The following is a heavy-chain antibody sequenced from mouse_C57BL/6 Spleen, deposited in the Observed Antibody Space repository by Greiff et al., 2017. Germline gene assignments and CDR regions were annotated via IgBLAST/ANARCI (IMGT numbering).Heavy chain of an antibody. Sequence: QVQLKQSGAELVRPGTSVKVSCKASGYAFTNYLIEWVKQRPGQGLEWIGVINPGSGGTNYNEKFKGKATLTADKSSSTAYMQLSSLTSEDSAVYFCARSDGYYPYWGQGTTLTVSS. CDR2: INPGSGGT. D-gene: IGHD2-3*01. J-gene: IGHJ2*01. CDR1: GYAFTNYL. CDR3: ARSDGYYPY. V-gene: IGHV1-54*01.